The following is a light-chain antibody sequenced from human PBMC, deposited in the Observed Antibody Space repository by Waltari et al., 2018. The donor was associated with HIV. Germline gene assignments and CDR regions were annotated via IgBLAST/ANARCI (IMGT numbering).Light chain of an antibody. CDR3: QVWDYRGYVM. V-gene: IGLV3-1*01. CDR2: QDK. Sequence: SYELTQPPSVSVSPGQTASISCSGDKLGDRYASWYQQRPGQSPVLIIYQDKKRPSGFPERFSGSNSGNTATLTISGTQTMDEADYYCQVWDYRGYVMFGGGTKLTVL. J-gene: IGLJ3*02. CDR1: KLGDRY.